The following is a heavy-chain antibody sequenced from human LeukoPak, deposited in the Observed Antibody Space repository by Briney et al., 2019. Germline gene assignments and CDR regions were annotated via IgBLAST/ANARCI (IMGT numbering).Heavy chain of an antibody. CDR3: ARLRGKDSSSKARVDV. CDR1: GGSFSGYY. V-gene: IGHV4-34*01. D-gene: IGHD6-6*01. Sequence: SETLSLTCAVYGGSFSGYYWSWIRQPPGKGLEWIGEINHSGSTNYNPSLKSRVTISVDTSKNQFSLKLSSVTAADTAVYYCARLRGKDSSSKARVDVWGKGTTVTVSS. J-gene: IGHJ6*04. CDR2: INHSGST.